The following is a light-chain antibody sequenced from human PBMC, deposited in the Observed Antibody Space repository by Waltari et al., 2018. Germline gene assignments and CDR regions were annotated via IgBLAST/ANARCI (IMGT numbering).Light chain of an antibody. Sequence: SFELTQTSSLSVSPGQTVRISCSGDVLANKYSRWFQQKPGQAPVLIIFRDTEWPSGIPERFSGSSSGTTATLIIRGAQVEDEGDYYCYAAADNNLGVFGGGTKVTVL. V-gene: IGLV3-27*01. J-gene: IGLJ2*01. CDR2: RDT. CDR3: YAAADNNLGV. CDR1: VLANKY.